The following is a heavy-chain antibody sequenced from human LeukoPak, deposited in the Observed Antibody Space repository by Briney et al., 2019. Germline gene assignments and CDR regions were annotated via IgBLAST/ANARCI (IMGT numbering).Heavy chain of an antibody. Sequence: GGSLRLSCAASGFTFSSYGMHWVRQAPGKGQEWVAFIRYDGSNKYYADSVKGRFTISRDNSKNTLYLQMNSLRPEDTAVYYCAKDSKRWKTYYYEAGSYYFDYWGQGTRVTVSS. J-gene: IGHJ4*02. CDR2: IRYDGSNK. CDR1: GFTFSSYG. V-gene: IGHV3-30*02. D-gene: IGHD3-10*01. CDR3: AKDSKRWKTYYYEAGSYYFDY.